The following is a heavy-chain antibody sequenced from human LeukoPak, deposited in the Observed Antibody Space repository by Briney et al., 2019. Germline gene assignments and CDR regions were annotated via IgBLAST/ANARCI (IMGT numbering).Heavy chain of an antibody. Sequence: PGASVKVSCKASGYTFTGYYMHWVRQAPGQGLEWMGWINPNSGGTNYAQKFQGRVTMTRDTSISTAYMELSRLRSDDTAVYYCARDRNKLERRRNFDYWGQGTLVTVSS. CDR3: ARDRNKLERRRNFDY. CDR2: INPNSGGT. J-gene: IGHJ4*02. V-gene: IGHV1-2*02. CDR1: GYTFTGYY. D-gene: IGHD1-1*01.